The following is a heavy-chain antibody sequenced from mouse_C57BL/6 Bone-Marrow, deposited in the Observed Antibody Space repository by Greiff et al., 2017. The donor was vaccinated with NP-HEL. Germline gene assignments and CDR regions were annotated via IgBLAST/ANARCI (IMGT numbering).Heavy chain of an antibody. J-gene: IGHJ4*01. Sequence: DVKLVESGGGLVQPKGSLKLSCAASGFSFNTYAMNWVRQAPGKGLEWVARIRSKSNNYATYYADSVKDRFTISRDDSESMLYLQMNNLKTEDTAMYYCVRPGFTTVVATGRDAMDYWGQGTSVTVSS. CDR3: VRPGFTTVVATGRDAMDY. CDR2: IRSKSNNYAT. CDR1: GFSFNTYA. V-gene: IGHV10-1*01. D-gene: IGHD1-1*01.